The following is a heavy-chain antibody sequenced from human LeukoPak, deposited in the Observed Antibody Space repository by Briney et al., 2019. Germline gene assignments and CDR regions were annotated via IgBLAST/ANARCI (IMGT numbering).Heavy chain of an antibody. Sequence: ASVKVSCKASGYTFTGYYMHWVRQAPGQGLEWMGWINPNSGGTNYAQKFQGRVTMTRDTSISTAYMELSRLRSDDTAVYYCAMVSSSWQSSDDAFDIWGQGTMVTVSS. CDR3: AMVSSSWQSSDDAFDI. J-gene: IGHJ3*02. CDR1: GYTFTGYY. D-gene: IGHD6-13*01. V-gene: IGHV1-2*02. CDR2: INPNSGGT.